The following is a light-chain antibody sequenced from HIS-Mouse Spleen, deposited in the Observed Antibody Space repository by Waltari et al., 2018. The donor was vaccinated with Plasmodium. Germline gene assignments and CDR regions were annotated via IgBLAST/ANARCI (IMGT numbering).Light chain of an antibody. CDR1: QSISSY. CDR3: QQSYSTWT. J-gene: IGKJ1*01. CDR2: AAS. V-gene: IGKV1-39*01. Sequence: DIQMTQSPSSLSASVGDRVTITCRASQSISSYLNWYQQKPGKAPNLLIYAASSLQSWVPSRFSGSGSGTDFILTISSLQPEDFATYYCQQSYSTWTFGQGTKVEIK.